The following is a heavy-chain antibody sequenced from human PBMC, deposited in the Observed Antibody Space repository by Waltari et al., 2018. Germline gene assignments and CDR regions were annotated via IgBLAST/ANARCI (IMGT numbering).Heavy chain of an antibody. CDR2: ISNSGGST. CDR3: AREEKDNSGYRTTRFGY. J-gene: IGHJ4*02. V-gene: IGHV3-23*01. D-gene: IGHD5-12*01. Sequence: EVQLLESGGGLVQPGGSLRLSCVTSGFTFSKYAMSWVCQAPGTGLEWVAAISNSGGSTWYAVSVKGRLTITRDNAKNKVCLQMDSLRAEDTAVYYCAREEKDNSGYRTTRFGYWGQGTLVTVSS. CDR1: GFTFSKYA.